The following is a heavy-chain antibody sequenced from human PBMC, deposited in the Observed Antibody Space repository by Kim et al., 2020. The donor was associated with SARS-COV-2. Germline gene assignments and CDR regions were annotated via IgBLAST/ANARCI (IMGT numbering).Heavy chain of an antibody. V-gene: IGHV3-23*01. CDR3: AKLSLLYDSSPKGAFDI. D-gene: IGHD3-22*01. Sequence: VKGRFTISTDNSKNTLYLQMNSLRAEDTAVYYCAKLSLLYDSSPKGAFDIWGQGTMVTVSS. J-gene: IGHJ3*02.